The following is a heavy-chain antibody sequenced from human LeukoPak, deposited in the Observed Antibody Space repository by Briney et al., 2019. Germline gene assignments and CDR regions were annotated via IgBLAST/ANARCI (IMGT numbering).Heavy chain of an antibody. Sequence: SETLSLTCAVYGGSFSGYYWSWIRQPPGKGLEWIGEINHSGSTNYNPSLKSRVTISVDTSKNQFSLKLSSVTAADTAVYYCARVMTSLTNYYYYYYMDVWGKGTTVTVSS. CDR1: GGSFSGYY. D-gene: IGHD4-11*01. CDR3: ARVMTSLTNYYYYYYMDV. CDR2: INHSGST. V-gene: IGHV4-34*01. J-gene: IGHJ6*03.